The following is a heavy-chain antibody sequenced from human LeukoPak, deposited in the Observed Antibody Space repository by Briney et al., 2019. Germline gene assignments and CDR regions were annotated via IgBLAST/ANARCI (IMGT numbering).Heavy chain of an antibody. D-gene: IGHD1-26*01. CDR3: ARHMEYSGSYYGY. CDR2: IYHSGST. CDR1: GVSISSSSYY. V-gene: IGHV4-39*01. J-gene: IGHJ4*02. Sequence: SETLSLTCTVSGVSISSSSYYWGWIRQPPGKGLEWIGSIYHSGSTYYNPSLKSRVTISVDTSKNQFSLKLSSVTAADTAVYYCARHMEYSGSYYGYWGQGTLVTVSS.